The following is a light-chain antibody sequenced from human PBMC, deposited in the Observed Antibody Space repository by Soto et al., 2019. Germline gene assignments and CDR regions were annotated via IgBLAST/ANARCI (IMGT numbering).Light chain of an antibody. V-gene: IGKV3-11*01. CDR2: DAS. Sequence: EIVLTQSPATLSLSPGEKATLSCRASASVSSYLAWYQQRPGQGPRLLIFDASNRQYGIPARFSGSGSGTDFTLTISSLEPEDFAVYYCQQRYNWPPTFGQGTKVEIK. CDR3: QQRYNWPPT. J-gene: IGKJ1*01. CDR1: ASVSSY.